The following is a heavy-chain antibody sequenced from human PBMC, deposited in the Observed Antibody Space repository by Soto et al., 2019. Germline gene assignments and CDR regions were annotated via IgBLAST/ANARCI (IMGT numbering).Heavy chain of an antibody. CDR3: AREPYYYGSGSYPHYFDY. J-gene: IGHJ4*02. Sequence: QVQLVQSGAEVKKPGASVKVSCKASGYTFNNYGISWVRQAPGQGLEWMGWISAYNGNTNYARKLQGRVTMTTDTSTGTAYMELRSLRSDDAAVYYCAREPYYYGSGSYPHYFDYWGQGTLVTVSS. D-gene: IGHD3-10*01. CDR2: ISAYNGNT. CDR1: GYTFNNYG. V-gene: IGHV1-18*01.